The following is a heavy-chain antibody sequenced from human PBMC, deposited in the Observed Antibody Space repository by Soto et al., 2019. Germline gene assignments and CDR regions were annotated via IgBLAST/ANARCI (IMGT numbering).Heavy chain of an antibody. CDR1: GGSVNSDTYY. CDR3: VREESAIISGYLDF. D-gene: IGHD3-9*01. CDR2: IFYDGTT. J-gene: IGHJ4*02. Sequence: SETLSLTCTVSGGSVNSDTYYWNWIRQHTGKGLEWIGYIFYDGTTYYNPSLKSRVSISVDTSQNQFTLKVNAMSAADTAVYYCVREESAIISGYLDFWGQGTLVTVSS. V-gene: IGHV4-31*03.